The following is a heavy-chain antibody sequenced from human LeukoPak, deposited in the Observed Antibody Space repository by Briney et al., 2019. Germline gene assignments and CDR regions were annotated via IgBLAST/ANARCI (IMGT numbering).Heavy chain of an antibody. Sequence: ASVKVSCKASGYTFTGYGISWVRQAPGQGLEWMGWISTHNGNRNYAQKLQGRVTMTTDTYTTTAYMELRSLRSDDTAVYYCARDMWDTAMAPFDYWGQGTLATVSS. CDR1: GYTFTGYG. D-gene: IGHD5-18*01. V-gene: IGHV1-18*01. CDR2: ISTHNGNR. J-gene: IGHJ4*02. CDR3: ARDMWDTAMAPFDY.